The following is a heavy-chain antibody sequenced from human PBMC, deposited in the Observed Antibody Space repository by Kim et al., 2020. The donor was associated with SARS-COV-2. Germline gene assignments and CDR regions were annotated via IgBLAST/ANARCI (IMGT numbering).Heavy chain of an antibody. CDR2: SSYT. CDR3: ARDPTNDY. Sequence: SSYTNYADSVKGRFTISRDNAKNSLYLQMNSLRAEDTAVYYCARDPTNDYWGQGTLVTVSS. J-gene: IGHJ4*02. V-gene: IGHV3-11*05.